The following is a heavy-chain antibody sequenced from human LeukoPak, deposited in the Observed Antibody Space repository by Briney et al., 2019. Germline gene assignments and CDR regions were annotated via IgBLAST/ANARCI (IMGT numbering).Heavy chain of an antibody. CDR1: GFTFSSYW. J-gene: IGHJ4*02. D-gene: IGHD2-15*01. CDR2: IDSDGSST. Sequence: GGSLRLSCAASGFTFSSYWMHWARQAPGKGLVWVSRIDSDGSSTIYADSVKGRFTISRDNAKNTLNLQMNSLRAEDTALYYCARSGAPTPDYWGQGTLVIVSS. CDR3: ARSGAPTPDY. V-gene: IGHV3-74*01.